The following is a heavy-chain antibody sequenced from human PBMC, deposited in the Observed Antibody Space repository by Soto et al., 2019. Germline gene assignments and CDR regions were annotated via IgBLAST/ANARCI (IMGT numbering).Heavy chain of an antibody. D-gene: IGHD2-21*01. J-gene: IGHJ5*01. Sequence: QVQLVQSGVEVKTPGASVKVSCKASGYTFATYDINWVRQAPGQGLEWMGWMNPNSGNTGYAQKFQGRLTMTRDTALSVAHMELSSLRNEDTAVYYCARSDGYNFNWLDSWGQGTLVTVSA. CDR2: MNPNSGNT. V-gene: IGHV1-8*01. CDR1: GYTFATYD. CDR3: ARSDGYNFNWLDS.